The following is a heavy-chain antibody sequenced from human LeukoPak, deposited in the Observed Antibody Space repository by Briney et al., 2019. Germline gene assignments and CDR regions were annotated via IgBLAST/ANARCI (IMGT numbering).Heavy chain of an antibody. CDR2: INDSGGNT. D-gene: IGHD2-15*01. J-gene: IGHJ4*02. V-gene: IGHV3-23*01. CDR3: ARRGSHCSGSSCYGTFDY. CDR1: GFTFSSYA. Sequence: GGSLRLSCAASGFTFSSYAMSWVRQAPGKGLEWVSLINDSGGNTYYADSVKGRFTISRDNSKNSLYLQMNSLRAEDTAVYYCARRGSHCSGSSCYGTFDYWGQGTLVTVSS.